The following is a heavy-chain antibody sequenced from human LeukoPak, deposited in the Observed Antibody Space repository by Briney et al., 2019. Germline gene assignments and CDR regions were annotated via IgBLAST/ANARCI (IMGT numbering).Heavy chain of an antibody. D-gene: IGHD1-26*01. Sequence: SETLSLTCTVSGGSISSGSDYWSWIRQPPGKGLEWIGEINHSGSTNYNPSLKSRVTISVDTSKNQFSLKLSSVTAADTAVYYCARRVGPYDYWGQGTLVTVSS. CDR2: INHSGST. CDR1: GGSISSGSDY. J-gene: IGHJ4*02. V-gene: IGHV4-39*07. CDR3: ARRVGPYDY.